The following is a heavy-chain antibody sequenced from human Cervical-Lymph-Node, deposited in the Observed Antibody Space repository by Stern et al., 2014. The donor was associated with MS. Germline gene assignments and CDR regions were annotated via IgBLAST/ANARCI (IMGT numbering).Heavy chain of an antibody. J-gene: IGHJ4*02. CDR1: GFSLSTSGVG. CDR3: AHGVYGDYDH. Sequence: QVTLKESGPTLVNPTQTLTLTCTFFGFSLSTSGVGVGWLRQPPGQALEWLALISWHDVNRYSPSLKSRLTSTKEPSKNQVVLTMTNMDPADTATYYCAHGVYGDYDHWGQGILGAVSS. D-gene: IGHD5/OR15-5a*01. CDR2: ISWHDVN. V-gene: IGHV2-5*01.